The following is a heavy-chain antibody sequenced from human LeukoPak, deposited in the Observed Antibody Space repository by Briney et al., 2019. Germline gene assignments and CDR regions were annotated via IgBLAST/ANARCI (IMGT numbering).Heavy chain of an antibody. D-gene: IGHD2-15*01. Sequence: GGSPRLSCAASGFTFRTYWVRWVRGAPGKGLVWVSHISNDGSVTSYADSVKGRFTISRANAKNTMYLQMNSLRTEDTAVYYCARDQLYCSGGICYFDYWGQGTLVTVSS. CDR1: GFTFRTYW. CDR3: ARDQLYCSGGICYFDY. J-gene: IGHJ4*02. V-gene: IGHV3-74*01. CDR2: ISNDGSVT.